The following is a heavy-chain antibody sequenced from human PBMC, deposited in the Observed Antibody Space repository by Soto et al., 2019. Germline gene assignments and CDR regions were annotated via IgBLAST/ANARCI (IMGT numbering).Heavy chain of an antibody. V-gene: IGHV1-18*04. CDR3: ARTEREYYDILTGYGTLGY. D-gene: IGHD3-9*01. J-gene: IGHJ4*02. Sequence: ASVKVSCKASGYTFTSYGISWVRQAPGQGLEWMGWISAYNGNTNYAQKLQGRVTMTTDTSTSTAYMELRSLRSDDTAVYYCARTEREYYDILTGYGTLGYWGQGTLVTVSS. CDR1: GYTFTSYG. CDR2: ISAYNGNT.